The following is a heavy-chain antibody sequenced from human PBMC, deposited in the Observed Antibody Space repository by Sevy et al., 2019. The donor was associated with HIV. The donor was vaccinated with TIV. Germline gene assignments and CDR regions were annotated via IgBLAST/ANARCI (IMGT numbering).Heavy chain of an antibody. J-gene: IGHJ5*02. V-gene: IGHV4-39*01. Sequence: SETLSLTCTVSGDSISSSSYYWGWIRQPPGKGLEWIGSIYYSGSTYYSPSLKSRVTISVDTSKNQFSLKLSSVTAADTAVYYCARQEPITMVRGVITAGQFDPWGQGTLVTVSS. D-gene: IGHD3-10*01. CDR1: GDSISSSSYY. CDR3: ARQEPITMVRGVITAGQFDP. CDR2: IYYSGST.